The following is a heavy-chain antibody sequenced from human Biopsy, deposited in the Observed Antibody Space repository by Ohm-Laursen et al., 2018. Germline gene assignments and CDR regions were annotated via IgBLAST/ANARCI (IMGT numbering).Heavy chain of an antibody. V-gene: IGHV4-59*08. CDR1: GGSISSYY. CDR2: IYYTGST. Sequence: GTLSLTCPVSGGSISSYYWSWVRQPPGKGLEWIGYIYYTGSTNYNPSLKSRVTISVDTSMNHLSLRLTSVTAADTAVYYCARHAPSYSGSYWRYFNLWGRGTLVTVSS. J-gene: IGHJ2*01. CDR3: ARHAPSYSGSYWRYFNL. D-gene: IGHD1-26*01.